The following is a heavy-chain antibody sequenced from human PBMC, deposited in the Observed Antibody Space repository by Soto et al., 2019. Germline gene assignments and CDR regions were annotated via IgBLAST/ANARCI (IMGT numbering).Heavy chain of an antibody. J-gene: IGHJ6*02. D-gene: IGHD5-18*01. CDR1: GGSISSGGYS. V-gene: IGHV4-30-2*01. Sequence: SQTLSLTYAVSGGSISSGGYSWSWIRQPPGKGLEWIGYIYHSGSTYYNPSLKSRVTISVDRSKNQFSLKLSSVTAADTAVYYCARTKSGYSYGLPGPYYYYGMDVWGQGTTVTVSS. CDR2: IYHSGST. CDR3: ARTKSGYSYGLPGPYYYYGMDV.